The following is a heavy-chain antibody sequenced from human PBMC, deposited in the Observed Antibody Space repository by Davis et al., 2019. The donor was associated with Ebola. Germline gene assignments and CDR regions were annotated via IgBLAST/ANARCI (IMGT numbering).Heavy chain of an antibody. CDR2: ISWNSGSI. CDR1: GFTFSSYG. J-gene: IGHJ4*02. CDR3: AKDISGIAAASGYFDY. Sequence: PGGSLRLSCAASGFTFSSYGMHWVRQAPGKGLEWVPGISWNSGSIGYADSVKGRFTISRDNAKNSLYLQMNSLRAEDTALYYCAKDISGIAAASGYFDYWGQGTLVTVSS. V-gene: IGHV3-9*01. D-gene: IGHD6-13*01.